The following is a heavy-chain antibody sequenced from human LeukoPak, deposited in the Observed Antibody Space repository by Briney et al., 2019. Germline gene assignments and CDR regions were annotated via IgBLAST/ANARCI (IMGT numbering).Heavy chain of an antibody. Sequence: PGGSLRLSCAASGFTFSSYAMSWVRRAPGKGLEWVSAISGSGGSTYYADSVKGRFTISRDNSKNTLYLQMNSLRAEGTAVYYCARLLGYCSSTSCYAHAFDIWGQGTMVTVSS. J-gene: IGHJ3*02. CDR2: ISGSGGST. CDR1: GFTFSSYA. D-gene: IGHD2-2*01. V-gene: IGHV3-23*01. CDR3: ARLLGYCSSTSCYAHAFDI.